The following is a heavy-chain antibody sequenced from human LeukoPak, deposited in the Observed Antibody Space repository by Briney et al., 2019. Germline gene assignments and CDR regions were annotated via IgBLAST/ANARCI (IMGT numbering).Heavy chain of an antibody. Sequence: SETLSLTCAVYGGSFSGHYWSWIRQPPGKGLEWIGEINHSGSTNYNPSLKSRVTISVDTSKNQFSLKLSSVTAADTAVYYCAKAGYYYYGMDVWGQGTTVTVSS. D-gene: IGHD3-10*01. J-gene: IGHJ6*02. CDR1: GGSFSGHY. CDR2: INHSGST. V-gene: IGHV4-34*01. CDR3: AKAGYYYYGMDV.